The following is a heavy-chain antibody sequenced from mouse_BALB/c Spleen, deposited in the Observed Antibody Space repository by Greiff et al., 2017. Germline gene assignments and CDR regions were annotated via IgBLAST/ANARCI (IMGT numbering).Heavy chain of an antibody. V-gene: IGHV2-2*02. J-gene: IGHJ4*01. Sequence: QVQLKESGPGLVQPSQSLSITCTVSGFSLTSYGVHWVRQSPGKGLEWLGVIWSGGSTDYNAAFISRLSISKDNSKSQVFFKMNSLQANDTAIYYCARNNYGSSYDYYAMDYWGQGTSVTVSS. CDR1: GFSLTSYG. CDR3: ARNNYGSSYDYYAMDY. CDR2: IWSGGST. D-gene: IGHD1-1*01.